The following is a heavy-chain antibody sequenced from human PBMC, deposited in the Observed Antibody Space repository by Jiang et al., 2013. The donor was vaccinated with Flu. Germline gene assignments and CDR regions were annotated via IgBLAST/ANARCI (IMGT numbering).Heavy chain of an antibody. CDR2: INPNSGDT. CDR3: ARGCGSGSCYYVY. D-gene: IGHD2-15*01. J-gene: IGHJ4*02. Sequence: ASVKVSCKASGYTFIDYYIHWVRQAPGQGLEWMGWINPNSGDTNYAQNFQGRVTMTRDTSISTAYMELSRLRSDDTAVYYCARGCGSGSCYYVYWGQGPWSPSPQ. CDR1: GYTFIDYY. V-gene: IGHV1-2*02.